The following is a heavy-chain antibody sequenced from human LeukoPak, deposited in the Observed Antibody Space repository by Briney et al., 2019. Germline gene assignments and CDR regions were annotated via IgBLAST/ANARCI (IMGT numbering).Heavy chain of an antibody. D-gene: IGHD6-13*01. CDR3: ARDPPGYSSSWD. V-gene: IGHV4-30-4*08. Sequence: SETLSLTCTVSGGSISSGDYYWSWIRQPPGKGLEWIGYTYYSGSTYYNPSLKSRVTISVDTSKNQFSLKLSSVTAADTAVYYCARDPPGYSSSWDWGQGTLVTVSS. CDR1: GGSISSGDYY. CDR2: TYYSGST. J-gene: IGHJ4*02.